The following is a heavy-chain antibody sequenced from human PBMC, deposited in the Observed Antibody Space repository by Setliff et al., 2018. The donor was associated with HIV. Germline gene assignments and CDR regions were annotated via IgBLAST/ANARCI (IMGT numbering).Heavy chain of an antibody. CDR2: ISSSSRTI. Sequence: GGSLRLSCAASGFTFSSYWMHWVRQAPGKGLEWLSYISSSSRTIYYADSVKGRFTISRDNSKNTLFLQMNSLRPEDTAIYYCAKDKSYHDYIWGSSVLAYWGQGTLVTVSS. D-gene: IGHD3-16*01. J-gene: IGHJ4*02. CDR3: AKDKSYHDYIWGSSVLAY. V-gene: IGHV3-48*01. CDR1: GFTFSSYW.